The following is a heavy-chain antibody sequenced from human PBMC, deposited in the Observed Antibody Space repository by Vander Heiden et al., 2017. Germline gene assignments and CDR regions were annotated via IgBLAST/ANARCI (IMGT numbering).Heavy chain of an antibody. Sequence: QLQLQESGPGLVKPSETLSLTCTVSGGSISSNNYYWGWIRQSPGKGLEWIGSIYYSGSTYYNPSLNNRVTISVDTSNNQCSLKLSSVSAADTAVYYCARHSDTMPTIRETAFDIWGQGTMVTVSS. D-gene: IGHD5-18*01. J-gene: IGHJ3*02. CDR3: ARHSDTMPTIRETAFDI. CDR1: GGSISSNNYY. CDR2: IYYSGST. V-gene: IGHV4-39*01.